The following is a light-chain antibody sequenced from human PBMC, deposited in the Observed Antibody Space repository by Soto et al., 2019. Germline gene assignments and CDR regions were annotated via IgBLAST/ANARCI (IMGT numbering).Light chain of an antibody. CDR3: AAWDDSLSGWV. CDR2: SNN. V-gene: IGLV1-47*02. J-gene: IGLJ3*02. Sequence: QLVLTQPPSASGTPGQRVTISCSGSSSNIGSNYAYWYQQLPGTAPKLLIYSNNQRPSGVPDRFSGSKSGTSASLAISGLRSEDEADYYCAAWDDSLSGWVFGGGTKVTVL. CDR1: SSNIGSNY.